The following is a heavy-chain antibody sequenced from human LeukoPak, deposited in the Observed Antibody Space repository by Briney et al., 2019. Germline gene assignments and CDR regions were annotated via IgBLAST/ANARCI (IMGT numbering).Heavy chain of an antibody. J-gene: IGHJ5*02. CDR2: IYYSGST. Sequence: SETLSLTCTVSGGSISSSSYYWGWIRQPPGKGLEWIGSIYYSGSTYYNPSLKSRVTISVDTSKNQFSLKLSSVTVADTAIYYCARGQGATVPQVGKNWFDPWGQGTRVTVSS. D-gene: IGHD1-26*01. V-gene: IGHV4-39*01. CDR1: GGSISSSSYY. CDR3: ARGQGATVPQVGKNWFDP.